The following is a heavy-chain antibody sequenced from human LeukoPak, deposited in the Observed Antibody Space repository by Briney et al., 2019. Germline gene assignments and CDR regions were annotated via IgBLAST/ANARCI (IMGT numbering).Heavy chain of an antibody. V-gene: IGHV1-18*01. Sequence: ASVKVSCKASGYTFSNFGVTWVRQAPGQGLEWMGWISPYNGDTKYAQKLQGRLTLTTDTSTSTGYMDLRSLRSDDTAVYYCARGGSSGPKGWYDPWGQGTLVTVSS. CDR1: GYTFSNFG. CDR3: ARGGSSGPKGWYDP. J-gene: IGHJ5*02. CDR2: ISPYNGDT. D-gene: IGHD6-19*01.